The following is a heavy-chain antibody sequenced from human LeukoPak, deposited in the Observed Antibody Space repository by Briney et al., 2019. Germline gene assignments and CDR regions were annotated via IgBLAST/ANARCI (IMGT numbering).Heavy chain of an antibody. J-gene: IGHJ4*02. CDR1: GGTFSSYA. V-gene: IGHV1-69*06. CDR3: ARSTVVTPFFDY. CDR2: IIPIFGTA. Sequence: SVKVSCKASGGTFSSYAISWVRQAPGRGLEWMGGIIPIFGTANYAQKFQGRVTITADKSTSTAYMELSSLRSEDTAVYYCARSTVVTPFFDYWGQGTLVTVSS. D-gene: IGHD4-23*01.